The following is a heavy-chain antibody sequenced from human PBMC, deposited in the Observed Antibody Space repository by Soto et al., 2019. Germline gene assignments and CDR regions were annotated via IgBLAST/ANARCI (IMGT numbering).Heavy chain of an antibody. CDR1: GSPISPYY. D-gene: IGHD5-18*01. CDR2: VYYTGTT. J-gene: IGHJ3*01. CDR3: ARDGYRYPGTFDF. V-gene: IGHV4-59*01. Sequence: KASETLSLTCAVSGSPISPYYWSWIRQAPGKGLEWIGYVYYTGTTNYNPSLKSRVTISIDRSKNQISLDLTSATAADTAVYYCARDGYRYPGTFDFWGPGTMVTVSS.